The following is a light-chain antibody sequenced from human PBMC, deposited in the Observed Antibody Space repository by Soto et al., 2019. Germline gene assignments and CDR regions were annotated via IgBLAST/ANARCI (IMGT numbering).Light chain of an antibody. CDR2: EVS. CDR3: SSYTSSSTLDV. Sequence: QSVLTQPASVSGSPGQSITISCTGTSSDVGGYNYVSWYQQHPGKAPKLMIYEVSNRPSGVSNRFSGSKSGNTASLTISGLQADDEADYYCSSYTSSSTLDVVGSGTKVTVL. J-gene: IGLJ1*01. CDR1: SSDVGGYNY. V-gene: IGLV2-14*01.